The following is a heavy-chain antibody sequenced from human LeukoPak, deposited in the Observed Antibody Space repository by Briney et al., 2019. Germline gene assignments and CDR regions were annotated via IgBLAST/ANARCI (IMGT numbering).Heavy chain of an antibody. Sequence: PEGSLRLSCAASGFTFSSYGMHWVRQAPGKGLEWVAFIRYDGSNKYYADSVKGRFTISRDNSKNTLYLQMNSLRAEDTAVYYCAKEMDTVVTRDYFDYWGQGTLVTVSS. CDR3: AKEMDTVVTRDYFDY. CDR1: GFTFSSYG. D-gene: IGHD4-23*01. V-gene: IGHV3-30*02. CDR2: IRYDGSNK. J-gene: IGHJ4*02.